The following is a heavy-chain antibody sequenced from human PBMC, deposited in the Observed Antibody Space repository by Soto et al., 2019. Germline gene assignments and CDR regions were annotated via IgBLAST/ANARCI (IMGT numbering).Heavy chain of an antibody. D-gene: IGHD3-22*01. Sequence: PSETLSLTCTVSGGSISSYYWSWIRQPPGKGLEWIGYIYYSGSTNYNPSLKSRVTISVDTSKNQFSLKLSSVTAADTAVYYCARAYDSSGYPLYYFDYWGQGTLVTVSS. V-gene: IGHV4-59*01. CDR1: GGSISSYY. J-gene: IGHJ4*02. CDR3: ARAYDSSGYPLYYFDY. CDR2: IYYSGST.